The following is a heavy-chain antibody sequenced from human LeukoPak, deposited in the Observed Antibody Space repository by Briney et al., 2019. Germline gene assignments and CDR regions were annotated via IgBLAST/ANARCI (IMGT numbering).Heavy chain of an antibody. CDR1: GFTFSSYA. D-gene: IGHD3-22*01. CDR3: AKEGLEHYYDSSGYYPDAFDI. Sequence: GGSLRLSCAASGFTFSSYAMSWVRQAPGKGLEWVSAISGSGGSTYYADSVKGRFTISRDNSKNTPYLQMNSLRAEDTAVYYCAKEGLEHYYDSSGYYPDAFDIWGQGTMVTVSS. CDR2: ISGSGGST. V-gene: IGHV3-23*01. J-gene: IGHJ3*02.